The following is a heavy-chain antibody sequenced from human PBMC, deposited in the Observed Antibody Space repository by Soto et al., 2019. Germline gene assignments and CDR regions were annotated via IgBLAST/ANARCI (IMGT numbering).Heavy chain of an antibody. J-gene: IGHJ6*02. CDR1: AYTFTGYY. Sequence: ASVLDSCKASAYTFTGYYMHWVRQAPGQGLEWMGWINPNSGGTNYAQKFQGRVTMTRETSISTAYMVLSRLRSDDTAVYSCARPPRQQYYYYGMDVWGQGTTVTVSS. D-gene: IGHD6-13*01. CDR2: INPNSGGT. V-gene: IGHV1-2*02. CDR3: ARPPRQQYYYYGMDV.